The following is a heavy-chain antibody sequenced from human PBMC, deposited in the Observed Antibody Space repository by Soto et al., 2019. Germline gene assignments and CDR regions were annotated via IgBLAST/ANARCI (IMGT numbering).Heavy chain of an antibody. CDR2: ISSSGGTT. CDR3: ARGYYASGLDY. CDR1: GFTFSDYY. D-gene: IGHD3-10*01. J-gene: IGHJ4*02. V-gene: IGHV3-11*01. Sequence: LRLSCAASGFTFSDYYMGWIRQAPGKGLEWVSYISSSGGTTYYADSVKGRFTISRDSARNSLYLQMNSLTAEDTALYYCARGYYASGLDYWGQGTLVTVSS.